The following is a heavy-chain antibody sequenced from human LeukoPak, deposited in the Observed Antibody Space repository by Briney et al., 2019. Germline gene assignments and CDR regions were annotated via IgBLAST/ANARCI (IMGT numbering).Heavy chain of an antibody. CDR3: ASHCSSTSCYYY. CDR1: GFTFSSYS. CDR2: ISSSSSYI. D-gene: IGHD2-2*01. J-gene: IGHJ4*02. V-gene: IGHV3-21*04. Sequence: PGGSLGLSCAASGFTFSSYSMNCVRQAPGKGLEWVSSISSSSSYIYYADSVKGRFTISRDNAKNTLYLQMNSLRAEDTAVYYCASHCSSTSCYYYWGQGTLVTVSS.